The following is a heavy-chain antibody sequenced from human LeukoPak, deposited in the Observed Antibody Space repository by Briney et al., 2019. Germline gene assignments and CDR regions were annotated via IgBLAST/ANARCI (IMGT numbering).Heavy chain of an antibody. D-gene: IGHD3-22*01. J-gene: IGHJ4*02. CDR1: GGTFSSYA. CDR3: ARDYYDSGGYLWYFDY. Sequence: ASVKVSCKASGGTFSSYAISWVRQAPGQGLEWMGRIIPILGIANYAQKFQGRVTITADKSTSTAYMELSSLRSEDTAVYYCARDYYDSGGYLWYFDYWGQGTLVTVSS. CDR2: IIPILGIA. V-gene: IGHV1-69*04.